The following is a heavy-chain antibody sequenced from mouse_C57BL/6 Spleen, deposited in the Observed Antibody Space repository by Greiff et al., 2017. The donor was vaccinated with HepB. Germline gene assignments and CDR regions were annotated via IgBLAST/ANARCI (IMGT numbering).Heavy chain of an antibody. D-gene: IGHD1-1*01. Sequence: EVHLVESGGGLVKPGGSLKLSCAASGFTFSSYAMSWVRQTPEKRLEWVATISDGGSYTYYPDNVKGRFTISRDNAKNNLYLQMSHLKSEDTAMYYCARDTVVGKDYFDYWGQGTTLTVSS. CDR3: ARDTVVGKDYFDY. CDR1: GFTFSSYA. V-gene: IGHV5-4*01. CDR2: ISDGGSYT. J-gene: IGHJ2*01.